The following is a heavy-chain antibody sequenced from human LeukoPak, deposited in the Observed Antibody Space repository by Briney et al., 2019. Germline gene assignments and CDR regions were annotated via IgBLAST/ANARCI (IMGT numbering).Heavy chain of an antibody. Sequence: GASVKVSCKASGYTFTSYGISWVRQAPGQGLEWMGWISAYNGNTNYAQKLQGRVTMTTDTSTSTAYMELRSLRPDDTAVYYCARDRMVRGVTRLTDAFDIWGQGTMVTVSS. CDR1: GYTFTSYG. CDR2: ISAYNGNT. J-gene: IGHJ3*02. D-gene: IGHD3-10*01. CDR3: ARDRMVRGVTRLTDAFDI. V-gene: IGHV1-18*01.